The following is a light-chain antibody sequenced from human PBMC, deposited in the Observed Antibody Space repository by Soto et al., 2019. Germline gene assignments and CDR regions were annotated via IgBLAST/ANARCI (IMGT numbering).Light chain of an antibody. V-gene: IGLV2-14*01. Sequence: QSVLTQPASVSGSPGQSITISCTGTSSDVGGYNYVSWYQQHPGKAPKLMIYDVSNRPSGVSNRFSCSKSGTAASLTIAGLQAEDEDYYYRSSYRSSSAQVFGTGTKLTVL. CDR1: SSDVGGYNY. CDR2: DVS. J-gene: IGLJ1*01. CDR3: SSYRSSSAQV.